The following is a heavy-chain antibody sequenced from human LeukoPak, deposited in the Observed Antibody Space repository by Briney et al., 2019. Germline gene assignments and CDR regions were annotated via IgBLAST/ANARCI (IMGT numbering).Heavy chain of an antibody. V-gene: IGHV1-2*02. Sequence: GASVKVSCKVFGDTFKNYHISWVRQAPGQGLEWMGWINPSSGGTSSAQKFQGRVTMTRDTSITTVYMEVRWLTSDDTAVYYCARADRLHGGPYLIGPWGQGTLVTVSS. CDR2: INPSSGGT. CDR3: ARADRLHGGPYLIGP. D-gene: IGHD2-21*01. CDR1: GDTFKNYH. J-gene: IGHJ5*02.